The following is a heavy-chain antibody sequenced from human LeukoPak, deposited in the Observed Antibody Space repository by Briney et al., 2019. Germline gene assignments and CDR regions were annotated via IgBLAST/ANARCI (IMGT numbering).Heavy chain of an antibody. V-gene: IGHV3-74*01. CDR2: IYIDGTST. D-gene: IGHD4-23*01. CDR1: GFTFSRYW. J-gene: IGHJ4*02. CDR3: ARGGDGGNSLDY. Sequence: QPGGSLRLSCAGSGFTFSRYWMYWVRQGAGKGLEWVSRIYIDGTSTSYADSVRGRFTISRDNAKNTPYLQMNSLRAEDTAVYYCARGGDGGNSLDYWGQGALITVSS.